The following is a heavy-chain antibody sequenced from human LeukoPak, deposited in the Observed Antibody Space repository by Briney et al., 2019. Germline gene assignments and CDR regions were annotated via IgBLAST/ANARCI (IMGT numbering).Heavy chain of an antibody. V-gene: IGHV4-4*07. D-gene: IGHD2-8*02. CDR3: ARVAGTGGVWYYYMDV. Sequence: SETLSLTCTVSGGSISGYYWSWIRHPAGKGLEWIGRIYTSGSTNYNPSLKSRVTMSVDTPKNQFSLKLSSVTAADTAVYYCARVAGTGGVWYYYMDVWGKGTTVTVSS. CDR2: IYTSGST. J-gene: IGHJ6*03. CDR1: GGSISGYY.